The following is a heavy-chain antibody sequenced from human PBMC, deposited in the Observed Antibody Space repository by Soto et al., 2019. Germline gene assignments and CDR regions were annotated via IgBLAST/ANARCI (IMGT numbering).Heavy chain of an antibody. Sequence: EVQLLESGGGLVQPGGSLRLSCAASGFTFSTYSRAWVRQAPGKGPEWVSGLSGGGINTFYADSVKGRFTISVDNSKNTVDLQMNSLRVEDTAVYYCAKWSGYGDEWGQGTLVTVSS. J-gene: IGHJ4*02. CDR3: AKWSGYGDE. CDR1: GFTFSTYS. CDR2: LSGGGINT. D-gene: IGHD5-12*01. V-gene: IGHV3-23*01.